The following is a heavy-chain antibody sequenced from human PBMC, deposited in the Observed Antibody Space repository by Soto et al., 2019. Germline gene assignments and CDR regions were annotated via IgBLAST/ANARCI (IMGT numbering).Heavy chain of an antibody. CDR1: GGTFSSYA. V-gene: IGHV1-69*01. Sequence: QVQLVQSGAEVKKPGSSVKVSCKASGGTFSSYAISWVRQAPGQGLEWMGGIIPIFGTANYAQKFQGRVTITADESTSTAYMELSSLRSEDTAVYYCASTGYCSGGSCYDFDYWGQGSLVTVSS. D-gene: IGHD2-15*01. CDR3: ASTGYCSGGSCYDFDY. CDR2: IIPIFGTA. J-gene: IGHJ4*02.